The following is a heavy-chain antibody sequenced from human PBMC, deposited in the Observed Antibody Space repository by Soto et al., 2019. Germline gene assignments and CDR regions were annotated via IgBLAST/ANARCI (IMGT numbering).Heavy chain of an antibody. Sequence: PGGSLRLSCAASGFTFDDYAMHWVRQAPGKGLEWVSGISWNSGSMGYADSVKGRFTISRDNAKNSLYLQMNSLRDEDTALYYCARAIRSYLYYGMDVWGQGTTVTVSS. CDR1: GFTFDDYA. D-gene: IGHD3-3*01. CDR3: ARAIRSYLYYGMDV. V-gene: IGHV3-9*01. J-gene: IGHJ6*02. CDR2: ISWNSGSM.